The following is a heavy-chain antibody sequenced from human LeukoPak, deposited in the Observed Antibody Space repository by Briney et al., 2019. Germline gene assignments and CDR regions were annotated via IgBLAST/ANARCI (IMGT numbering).Heavy chain of an antibody. D-gene: IGHD3-9*01. J-gene: IGHJ6*02. V-gene: IGHV1-24*01. CDR3: ATGRDWLFENYYYGMEV. CDR2: FDPEDGET. Sequence: ASVKVSCKVSGYTLTELSMHWVRQAPGKGLEWMGGFDPEDGETIYAQKFQGRVTMTEDTSTDTAYMELSSLRSEDTAVYYCATGRDWLFENYYYGMEVWGQGTTVTVSS. CDR1: GYTLTELS.